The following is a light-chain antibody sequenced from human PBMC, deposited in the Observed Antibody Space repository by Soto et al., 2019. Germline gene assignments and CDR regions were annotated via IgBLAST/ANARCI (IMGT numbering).Light chain of an antibody. CDR3: QQYHTYWT. CDR2: KAS. Sequence: DIQLTQSPSTLSASVGDRVTITCRASQSISSWLAWYQQKPGKAPKRLIYKASNLESGVPSGFSGSGSGTEFTLTISSLQPDDVATFYCQQYHTYWTFGQGTKVDIK. CDR1: QSISSW. J-gene: IGKJ1*01. V-gene: IGKV1-5*03.